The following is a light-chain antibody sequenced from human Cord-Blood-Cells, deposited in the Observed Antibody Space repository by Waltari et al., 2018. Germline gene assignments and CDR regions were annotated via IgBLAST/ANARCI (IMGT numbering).Light chain of an antibody. CDR2: KAS. V-gene: IGKV1-5*03. J-gene: IGKJ2*03. CDR1: QSISSW. Sequence: DIQMTQSPSTLSASVGDRVTITCRASQSISSWLAWYQQKPGKAPKLLIYKASSLESGVPSRFSGSGSGTEFALTISSLQPDDFATYYCQQYNSYPYSFGQGTKLEIK. CDR3: QQYNSYPYS.